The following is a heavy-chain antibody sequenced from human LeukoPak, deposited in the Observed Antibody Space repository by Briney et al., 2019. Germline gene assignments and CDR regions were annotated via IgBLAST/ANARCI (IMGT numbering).Heavy chain of an antibody. Sequence: KTSETLSLTCAVYGGSFSGYYWSWIRQPPGKGLEWIGEINHSGSTNYNPSLKSRVTISVDTSKNQFSLKLSSVTAADTAVYYCARHVRMVRGVIISRYYYYMDVWGKGTTVTISS. J-gene: IGHJ6*03. CDR1: GGSFSGYY. D-gene: IGHD3-10*01. CDR3: ARHVRMVRGVIISRYYYYMDV. CDR2: INHSGST. V-gene: IGHV4-34*01.